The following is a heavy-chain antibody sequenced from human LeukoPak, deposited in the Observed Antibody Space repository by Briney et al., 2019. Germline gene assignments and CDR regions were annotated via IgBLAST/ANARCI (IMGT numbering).Heavy chain of an antibody. V-gene: IGHV4-59*01. CDR2: IYYIGST. CDR3: ARVRRDGYPFDY. J-gene: IGHJ4*02. Sequence: SETLSLTCTVSGGSISDYYCSWIRQPPGKGLEWIGYIYYIGSTNYNPSLRSRVTISVDTSKNQFSLKLTSVTAADTAVYHCARVRRDGYPFDYWGQGTLVTVSS. D-gene: IGHD5-24*01. CDR1: GGSISDYY.